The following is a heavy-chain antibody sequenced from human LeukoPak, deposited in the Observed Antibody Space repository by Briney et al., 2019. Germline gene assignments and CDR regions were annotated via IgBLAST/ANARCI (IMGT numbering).Heavy chain of an antibody. V-gene: IGHV1-69*10. J-gene: IGHJ4*02. CDR2: IIPILGIA. D-gene: IGHD3-22*01. CDR3: ARVAGGYYYDSSGYFDY. CDR1: GGTFSSYA. Sequence: ASVKVSCKASGGTFSSYAISWVRQAPGQGLEWMGGIIPILGIANYAQKFQGRVTITADKSTSTAYMELSSLRSEDTAVYYCARVAGGYYYDSSGYFDYWGQGTLVTISS.